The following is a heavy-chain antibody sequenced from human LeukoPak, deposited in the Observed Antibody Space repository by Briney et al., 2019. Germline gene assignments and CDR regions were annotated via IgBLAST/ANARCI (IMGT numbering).Heavy chain of an antibody. CDR2: IFYSGST. CDR3: ARRSESSGYQFDY. D-gene: IGHD3-22*01. Sequence: SETLSLTCTVSGGSINSDYWSWIRQPPGKGLEWIGYIFYSGSTNYNPSLKSRVTISVDTSKNQFSLKLSSVTAADTAVYYCARRSESSGYQFDYWGQGTLVTVSS. V-gene: IGHV4-59*08. J-gene: IGHJ4*02. CDR1: GGSINSDY.